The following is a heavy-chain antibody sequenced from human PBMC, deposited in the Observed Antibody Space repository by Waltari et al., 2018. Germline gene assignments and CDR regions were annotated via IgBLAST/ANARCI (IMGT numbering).Heavy chain of an antibody. J-gene: IGHJ4*02. D-gene: IGHD6-19*01. CDR1: GYSLRSGYY. V-gene: IGHV4-38-2*01. Sequence: QVQLQESGPGLVKPSETLSLTCAVSGYSLRSGYYWGWTRQPPGKGLEWIGSIYHSGSIYYNPSLKSRVTISVDTSKNQFSLKLSSVTAADTAVYYCARGLAVAGDFDYWGQGTLVTVSS. CDR3: ARGLAVAGDFDY. CDR2: IYHSGSI.